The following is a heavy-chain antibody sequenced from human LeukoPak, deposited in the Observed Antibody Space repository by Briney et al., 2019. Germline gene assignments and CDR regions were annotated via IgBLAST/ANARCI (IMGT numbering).Heavy chain of an antibody. V-gene: IGHV3-48*03. D-gene: IGHD5-18*01. Sequence: GGSLRLSCAASGFTFSSYEMNWVRQAPAKGREGVSYISSSGSTIYYADSVKGRFTISRDNAKNSLYLQMNSLRAEDTAVYYCARDSVPDTAMGGYYYYMDVWGKGTTVTVSS. CDR1: GFTFSSYE. CDR3: ARDSVPDTAMGGYYYYMDV. J-gene: IGHJ6*03. CDR2: ISSSGSTI.